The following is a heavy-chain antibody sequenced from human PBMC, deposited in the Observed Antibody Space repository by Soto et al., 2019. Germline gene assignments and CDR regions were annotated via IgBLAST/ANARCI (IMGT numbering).Heavy chain of an antibody. D-gene: IGHD6-6*01. V-gene: IGHV4-34*01. CDR2: INHSGST. J-gene: IGHJ6*03. CDR3: AGGGLATNSYYYYYMDV. Sequence: PSETLSLTCAVYGGSFSGYYWSWIRQPPGKGLEWIGEINHSGSTNYNPSLKSRVTISVDTSKNQFSLKLSSVTAADTAVYYCAGGGLATNSYYYYYMDVWGKGPRFTVSS. CDR1: GGSFSGYY.